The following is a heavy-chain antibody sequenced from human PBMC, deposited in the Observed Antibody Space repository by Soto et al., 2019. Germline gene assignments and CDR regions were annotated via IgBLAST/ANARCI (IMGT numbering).Heavy chain of an antibody. Sequence: EVQLLVSGGGLVQPGGSLRLSCAASGFSFSSYAMSWVRQAPGKGLEWVSGISGSGRSTYYADSVKGRFTISRDNFNNTLYLQMAGLGAEDTAVYYGAKDQSVGWFDPWGQGNLVTVSS. CDR1: GFSFSSYA. J-gene: IGHJ5*02. D-gene: IGHD3-10*01. CDR2: ISGSGRST. V-gene: IGHV3-23*01. CDR3: AKDQSVGWFDP.